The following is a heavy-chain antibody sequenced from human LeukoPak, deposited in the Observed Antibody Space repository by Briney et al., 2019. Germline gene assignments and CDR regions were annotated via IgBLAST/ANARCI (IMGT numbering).Heavy chain of an antibody. V-gene: IGHV4-39*01. Sequence: SETQSLTCTVSGGSTASSSHYWGWIRQSPGKGLEWIAIMYYTGSTYYNPPLKSRVSISVDTSRNQFSLKLTSVTAADTAIYYCARHRIQPPVLMDVWGQGTTVTVSS. CDR3: ARHRIQPPVLMDV. CDR1: GGSTASSSHY. CDR2: MYYTGST. J-gene: IGHJ6*02. D-gene: IGHD5-18*01.